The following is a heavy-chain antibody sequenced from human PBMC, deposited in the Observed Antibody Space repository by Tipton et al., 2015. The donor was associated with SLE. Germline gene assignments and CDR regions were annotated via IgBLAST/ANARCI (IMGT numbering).Heavy chain of an antibody. Sequence: LRLSCTVSGGFISSGGYYWTWIRQPPGKGLEWIGHIYISGTTNYNPSLKSRVAISVDTSKNQFSLKLRSVTAADTAVYYCARVPHSSTGYFDYWGQGKLVTVSP. CDR1: GGFISSGGYY. D-gene: IGHD6-6*01. CDR3: ARVPHSSTGYFDY. V-gene: IGHV4-61*09. CDR2: IYISGTT. J-gene: IGHJ4*02.